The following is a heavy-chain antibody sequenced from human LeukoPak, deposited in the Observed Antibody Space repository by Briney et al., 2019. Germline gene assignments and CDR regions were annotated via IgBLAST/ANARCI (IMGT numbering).Heavy chain of an antibody. D-gene: IGHD4-11*01. CDR3: ARLTVTTFKSFDY. V-gene: IGHV3-23*01. Sequence: GGSLRLSCAASGFTFGSFAMNWVRKAPGKGLKWVSTISGSGGSTYYADSVKGRFTVSRDNSENTLHLQMNSLRADDTAVYYCARLTVTTFKSFDYWGQGTLVTVSS. CDR1: GFTFGSFA. CDR2: ISGSGGST. J-gene: IGHJ4*02.